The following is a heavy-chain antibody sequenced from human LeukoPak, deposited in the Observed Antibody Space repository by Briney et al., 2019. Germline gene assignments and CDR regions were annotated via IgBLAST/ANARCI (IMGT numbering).Heavy chain of an antibody. CDR2: IYYSGST. J-gene: IGHJ4*02. CDR1: GGSISSSSYY. Sequence: SETLALTCTVSGGSISSSSYYGGGVRQPPGKGLEWIGSIYYSGSTYYNPSLKSRVTISVDTSKNQFSLKLSSVTAADTAVYYCAREPVVTPSVFDYWGQGTLVTVSS. V-gene: IGHV4-39*07. D-gene: IGHD4-23*01. CDR3: AREPVVTPSVFDY.